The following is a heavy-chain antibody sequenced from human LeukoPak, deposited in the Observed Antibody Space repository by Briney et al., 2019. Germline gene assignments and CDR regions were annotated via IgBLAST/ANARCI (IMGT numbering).Heavy chain of an antibody. V-gene: IGHV4-39*07. CDR2: HSHSGSA. CDR3: ARASEAAYDSSGYIPIDY. Sequence: SETLSLTCTVSGASINSDTYYWGWIRQPPGKGLEWIGTHSHSGSAYYNPSLRSRITMSLDTSENQLSLKLSSVTAADTAVYYCARASEAAYDSSGYIPIDYWGQGTLVTVSS. CDR1: GASINSDTYY. J-gene: IGHJ4*02. D-gene: IGHD3-22*01.